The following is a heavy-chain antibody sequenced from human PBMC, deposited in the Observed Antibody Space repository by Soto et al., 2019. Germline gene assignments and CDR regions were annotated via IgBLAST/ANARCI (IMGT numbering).Heavy chain of an antibody. Sequence: SETLSLTCTVSGGSISSYYWTWIRQPSGKGLEWIGRIYTSGSTNYNPSLKSRVTIPVDTSKNQFSLKLSSVTAADTAVDYCARDLKFGQADYWGQGSQVTVSS. V-gene: IGHV4-4*07. CDR2: IYTSGST. J-gene: IGHJ4*02. CDR1: GGSISSYY. D-gene: IGHD3-10*01. CDR3: ARDLKFGQADY.